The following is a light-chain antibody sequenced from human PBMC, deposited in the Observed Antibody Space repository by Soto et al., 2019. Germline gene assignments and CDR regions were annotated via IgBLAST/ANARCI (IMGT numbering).Light chain of an antibody. Sequence: QSVLTQPASVSGSPGQSITISCTGTSSDVGSYNLVSWYQQHPGKAPKLMIYEVSKRPSGVSNRFSGSKSGNTASLTISGLKVGDEADYHCCSIAGSRSFVLGTGTKFT. CDR2: EVS. V-gene: IGLV2-23*02. CDR3: CSIAGSRSFV. CDR1: SSDVGSYNL. J-gene: IGLJ1*01.